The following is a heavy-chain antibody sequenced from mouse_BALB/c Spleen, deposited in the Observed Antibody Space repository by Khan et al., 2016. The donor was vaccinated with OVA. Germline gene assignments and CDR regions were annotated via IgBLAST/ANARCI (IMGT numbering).Heavy chain of an antibody. CDR2: INTYTGEP. CDR3: ARLGYNGTMDY. D-gene: IGHD2-14*01. J-gene: IGHJ4*01. CDR1: GYTFTNYG. Sequence: QIQLVQSGPELKKPGETVKISCKASGYTFTNYGMNWVKQAPGKGLKWMGWINTYTGEPTYADDFKGRFAFSLDTSSSTAYLQINNLKNEDTATDFCARLGYNGTMDYWGQGTSVTVSS. V-gene: IGHV9-3-1*01.